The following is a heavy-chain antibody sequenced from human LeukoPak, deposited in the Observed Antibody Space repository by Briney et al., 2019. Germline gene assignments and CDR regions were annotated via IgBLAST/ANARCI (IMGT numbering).Heavy chain of an antibody. V-gene: IGHV3-21*04. CDR1: GFTFSSYS. CDR2: ISSSSSSYI. J-gene: IGHJ4*02. D-gene: IGHD3-22*01. CDR3: AKALWTDSGYYGDY. Sequence: PGGSLRLSCAASGFTFSSYSMNWVRQAPGKGLEWVSSISSSSSSYIYYADSVKGRFTISRDNAKNSLYLQMNSLRGEDTGVYYCAKALWTDSGYYGDYWGQGTLVTVSS.